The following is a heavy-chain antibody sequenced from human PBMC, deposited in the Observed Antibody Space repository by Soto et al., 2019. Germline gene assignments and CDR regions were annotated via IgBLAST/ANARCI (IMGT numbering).Heavy chain of an antibody. J-gene: IGHJ3*02. CDR1: GGTFSKYA. Sequence: QVQLVQSGAEVKKPGSSVKVSCEASGGTFSKYAITWVRQAPGQGLEWMGGIIPIYGTTNFAQKIQGRVTISADESTSTASMELSSLRSDDTAVYYCARAFPLVDLFLVFDIWGQGTMVTVSS. V-gene: IGHV1-69*01. CDR3: ARAFPLVDLFLVFDI. D-gene: IGHD2-21*01. CDR2: IIPIYGTT.